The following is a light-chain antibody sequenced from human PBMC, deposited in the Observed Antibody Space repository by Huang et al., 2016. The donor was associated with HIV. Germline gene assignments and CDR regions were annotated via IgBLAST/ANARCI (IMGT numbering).Light chain of an antibody. V-gene: IGKV1-27*01. J-gene: IGKJ2*01. CDR3: QKYKSAPYT. CDR1: QDIRNY. CDR2: AAS. Sequence: GDRVTITCRASQDIRNYLAWYQQKPGTAPKLLISAASTLQSGVPSRFSGSGSGTDFTLTIGSLQPEDVATYYCQKYKSAPYTFGQGTKLEIK.